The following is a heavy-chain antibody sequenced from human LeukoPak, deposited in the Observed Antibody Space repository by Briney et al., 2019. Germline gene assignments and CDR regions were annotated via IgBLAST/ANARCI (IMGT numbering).Heavy chain of an antibody. CDR1: GFTFSDYY. V-gene: IGHV3-11*01. CDR2: ISSSGSTI. Sequence: GGSLRLSCAASGFTFSDYYMSWIRQAPGKGLEWVSYISSSGSTIYYADSVKGQFTISRDNAKNSLYLQMNSLRAEDTAVYYCARFCFSAFGGVIVCPSPFFDYWGQGTLVTVSS. CDR3: ARFCFSAFGGVIVCPSPFFDY. J-gene: IGHJ4*02. D-gene: IGHD3-16*02.